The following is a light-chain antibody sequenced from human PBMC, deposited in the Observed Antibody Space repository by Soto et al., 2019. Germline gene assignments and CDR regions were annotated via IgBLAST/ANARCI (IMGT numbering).Light chain of an antibody. CDR1: QSVSSIY. V-gene: IGKV3-20*01. CDR2: GVS. J-gene: IGKJ1*01. Sequence: IVLTRSPGTLSLSPGERATLSCRASQSVSSIYFAWYQQKRGQAPRLLIYGVSSRATGIPDRFSGSGSGTDFTLTISRLEPEDSAVYYCEQYGSSPRTFGQGTKVDIK. CDR3: EQYGSSPRT.